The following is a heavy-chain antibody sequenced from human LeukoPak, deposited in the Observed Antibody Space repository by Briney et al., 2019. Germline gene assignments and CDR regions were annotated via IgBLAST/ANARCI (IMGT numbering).Heavy chain of an antibody. V-gene: IGHV1-69*13. D-gene: IGHD5-12*01. Sequence: GASVKVSCKASGGTFSSYAISWVRQAPGQGLEWMGGIIPIFGTANYAQKFQGRVTITADESTSTAYMELSSLRSEDTAVYYCARRVSGYDPSYYYYYYGMDVWGQGTTVTVSS. CDR3: ARRVSGYDPSYYYYYYGMDV. CDR2: IIPIFGTA. J-gene: IGHJ6*02. CDR1: GGTFSSYA.